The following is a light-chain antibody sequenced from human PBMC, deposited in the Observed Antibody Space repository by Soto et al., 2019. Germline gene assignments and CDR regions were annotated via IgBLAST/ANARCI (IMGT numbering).Light chain of an antibody. CDR2: DAS. CDR3: QQRSTWVS. Sequence: EIVLTQSPVTLSLSPGETATLSCRASQSVSNYLAWYQQKPGQAPRLLSYDASKRATGIPARFSGSGFGTDFTLTISSLEAEDFAVYYCQQRSTWVSFGGGSKVEIK. CDR1: QSVSNY. V-gene: IGKV3-11*01. J-gene: IGKJ4*01.